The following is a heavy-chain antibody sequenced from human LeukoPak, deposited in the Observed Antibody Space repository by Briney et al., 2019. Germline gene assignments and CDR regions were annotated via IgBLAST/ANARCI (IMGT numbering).Heavy chain of an antibody. V-gene: IGHV1-18*04. D-gene: IGHD6-13*01. CDR3: ARLIAAAGTGWFDP. Sequence: ASVKVSCKASDCAFTSYGISWVRQAPGQGIEWMGWISAYNGNTNYAQKLQGRVTMTTDTSTSTAYMELRSLRSDDTAVYYCARLIAAAGTGWFDPWGQGTLVTVSS. J-gene: IGHJ5*02. CDR2: ISAYNGNT. CDR1: DCAFTSYG.